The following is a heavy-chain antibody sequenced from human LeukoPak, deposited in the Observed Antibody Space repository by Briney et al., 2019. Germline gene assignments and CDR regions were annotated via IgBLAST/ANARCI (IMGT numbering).Heavy chain of an antibody. Sequence: PSETLSLTCTVSGGSISTYFWSWIRQPPGKGLEWIGYVYYSGSTNYNPSLKSRVTISVDMSKNQFSLKLSSVTAADTAVYYCARGNYGSGSYDYWGQGTLVTVSS. J-gene: IGHJ4*02. CDR1: GGSISTYF. D-gene: IGHD3-10*01. V-gene: IGHV4-59*12. CDR3: ARGNYGSGSYDY. CDR2: VYYSGST.